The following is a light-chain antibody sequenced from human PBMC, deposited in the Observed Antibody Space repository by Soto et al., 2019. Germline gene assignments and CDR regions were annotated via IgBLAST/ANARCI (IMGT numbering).Light chain of an antibody. Sequence: QSVLTQPPSASGTPGQRVNISCSGSSSNIGSNYVYWYRQFPGTAPKLLIQRNNQRPSGVPARFSGSKSGTSATLGITGLQTGDEADYHCGTWDSSLSSVVFGGGTKLTVL. CDR1: SSNIGSNY. CDR2: RNN. J-gene: IGLJ2*01. V-gene: IGLV1-47*01. CDR3: GTWDSSLSSVV.